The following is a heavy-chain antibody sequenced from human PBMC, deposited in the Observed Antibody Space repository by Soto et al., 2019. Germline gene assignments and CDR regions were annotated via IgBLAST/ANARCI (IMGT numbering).Heavy chain of an antibody. CDR2: LYHTGSN. V-gene: IGHV4-38-2*01. CDR3: SGAVAGTLGAFDI. Sequence: PSETLSLTCAVSGYSISSGYYWGWIRQPPGKGLEWIGSLYHTGSNYYNPSLKSRVTISVDTSKNHFYLKLSSLTAADTAVYYCSGAVAGTLGAFDIWGQGTMVTVSS. CDR1: GYSISSGYY. J-gene: IGHJ3*02. D-gene: IGHD6-19*01.